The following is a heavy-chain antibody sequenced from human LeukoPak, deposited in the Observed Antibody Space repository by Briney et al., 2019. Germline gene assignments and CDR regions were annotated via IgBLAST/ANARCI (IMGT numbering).Heavy chain of an antibody. Sequence: GGSLRLSCAASRFTFSSYAMSWVRQAPGKGLEWVSAISGSGGSTYYADSVKGRFTISRDNSKNTLYLQMNSLRAEDTAVYYCAGTIRYYYDSSGYPYFDYWGQGTLVTVSS. J-gene: IGHJ4*02. CDR3: AGTIRYYYDSSGYPYFDY. CDR1: RFTFSSYA. CDR2: ISGSGGST. D-gene: IGHD3-22*01. V-gene: IGHV3-23*01.